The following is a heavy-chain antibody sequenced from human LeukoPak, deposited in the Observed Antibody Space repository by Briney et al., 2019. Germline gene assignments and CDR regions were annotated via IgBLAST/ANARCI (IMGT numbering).Heavy chain of an antibody. J-gene: IGHJ3*02. CDR3: AKGMATISFDAFDI. CDR1: GFTFSSYA. CDR2: ISGSVGST. V-gene: IGHV3-23*01. Sequence: HSGGSLRLSCAASGFTFSSYAMSWVRQAPGKGLKWVSAISGSVGSTYYADSVKGRFTISRDNSKNTLYLQMSSLRAEDTAIYYCAKGMATISFDAFDIWGQGTMVTVSS. D-gene: IGHD5-24*01.